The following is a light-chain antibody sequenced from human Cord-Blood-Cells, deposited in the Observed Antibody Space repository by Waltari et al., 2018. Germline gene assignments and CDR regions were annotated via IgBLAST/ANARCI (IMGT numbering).Light chain of an antibody. V-gene: IGLV2-14*01. Sequence: QSALTQPASVSGSPGQSITISCTGPSSAAGGYHYVSWYQQHPGKAPKLMIYDVSNRPSGVSKRFSGSKSGNTASLTISGLQAEDEADYYCSSYTSSSTLYVFGTGTKVTVL. J-gene: IGLJ1*01. CDR2: DVS. CDR3: SSYTSSSTLYV. CDR1: SSAAGGYHY.